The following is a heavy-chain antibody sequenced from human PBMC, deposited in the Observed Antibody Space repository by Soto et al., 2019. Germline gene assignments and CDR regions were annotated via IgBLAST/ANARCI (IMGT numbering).Heavy chain of an antibody. Sequence: QVQLVESGGGLVKPGGSLRLSCAVSGFTLSDYLMSWIRQVPGKGLEWFSYISSGGSTIYYADSVKGRFTISRDNAKNSLYLQMNSLRAEDTAVYFCARNTLGFYYMDVWSKGTTVTVSS. V-gene: IGHV3-11*01. J-gene: IGHJ6*03. CDR2: ISSGGSTI. D-gene: IGHD2-2*02. CDR3: ARNTLGFYYMDV. CDR1: GFTLSDYL.